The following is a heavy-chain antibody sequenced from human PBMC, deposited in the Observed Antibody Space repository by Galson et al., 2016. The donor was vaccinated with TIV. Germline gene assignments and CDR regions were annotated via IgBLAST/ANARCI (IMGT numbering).Heavy chain of an antibody. Sequence: SLRLPCAASGFTFSSNAMHWVRQAPGKGLEWLTVISRDGSSYYYADSVKGRLTISRDNSKNALYLQMNSLRPDDTAVYYCARATAGEISFLVDYWGQGTLVTVSS. CDR1: GFTFSSNA. D-gene: IGHD3-16*02. J-gene: IGHJ4*02. V-gene: IGHV3-30*01. CDR2: ISRDGSSY. CDR3: ARATAGEISFLVDY.